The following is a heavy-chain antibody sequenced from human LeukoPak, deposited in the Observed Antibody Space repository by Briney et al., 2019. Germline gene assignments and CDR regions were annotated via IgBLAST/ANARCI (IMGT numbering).Heavy chain of an antibody. CDR1: GFAFSAFA. CDR2: VSGSGGRT. Sequence: GGPLRLSCVASGFAFSAFAISWVRQAPGKGLEWVSAVSGSGGRTFYADSVRGRFTISRDNSKKTVFLQMDSLRAEDTAVYYCAKGGAAMTDAPHGDVVTTTLDGFDIWGQGTMVTVSS. CDR3: AKGGAAMTDAPHGDVVTTTLDGFDI. V-gene: IGHV3-23*01. D-gene: IGHD2-21*02. J-gene: IGHJ3*02.